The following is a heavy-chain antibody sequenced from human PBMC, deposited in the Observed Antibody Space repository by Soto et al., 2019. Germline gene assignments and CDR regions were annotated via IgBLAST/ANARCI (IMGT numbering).Heavy chain of an antibody. V-gene: IGHV1-46*01. J-gene: IGHJ4*02. CDR2: ISPDGGST. D-gene: IGHD3-10*01. CDR3: ARAPRGGVIIVITSAQIDY. CDR1: GYDFSDHD. Sequence: QVQLVQSGAEVKKPGASVKVSCKASGYDFSDHDIHWVRQAPGQGLEWMGLISPDGGSTRYSQTFQARITMTRDTSTSTVYMELSSLRSEDTAVYYCARAPRGGVIIVITSAQIDYWGQGTLVTVSS.